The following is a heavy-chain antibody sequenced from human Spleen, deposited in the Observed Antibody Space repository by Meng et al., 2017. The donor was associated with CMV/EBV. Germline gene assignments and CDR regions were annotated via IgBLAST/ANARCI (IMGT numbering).Heavy chain of an antibody. V-gene: IGHV3-11*01. CDR1: GFTLSDYY. D-gene: IGHD2-15*01. Sequence: GESLKISCAASGFTLSDYYMSWIRQAPGKGLEWVSYISSSGSTIYYADSVKGRFTISRDNAENSLFLLMNSLRAEDTALYYCAKSPCRWHGGSCYFDNWGQGTLVTVSS. CDR2: ISSSGSTI. J-gene: IGHJ4*02. CDR3: AKSPCRWHGGSCYFDN.